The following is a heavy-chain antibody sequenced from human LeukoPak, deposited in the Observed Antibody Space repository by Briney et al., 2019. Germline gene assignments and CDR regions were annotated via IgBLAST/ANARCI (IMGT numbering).Heavy chain of an antibody. CDR2: INPNSGGT. CDR3: ARAAYCGANCYHYFDS. J-gene: IGHJ4*02. D-gene: IGHD2-21*02. CDR1: GYTFTGYY. V-gene: IGHV1-2*02. Sequence: ASVKVSCKASGYTFTGYYMHWVRQAPGQGLEWMGWINPNSGGTNYAQKFQGRVTMTRDASINTAYMELSGLRSDDTAVYYCARAAYCGANCYHYFDSWGQGTLVTVSS.